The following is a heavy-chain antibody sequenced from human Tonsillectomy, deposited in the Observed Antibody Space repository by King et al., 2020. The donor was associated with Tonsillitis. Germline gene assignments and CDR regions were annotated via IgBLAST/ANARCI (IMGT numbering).Heavy chain of an antibody. D-gene: IGHD6-13*01. V-gene: IGHV3-30*18. CDR1: GFTFSSYG. CDR3: AKAEYSTSAVGKWFDP. Sequence: QLVQSGGGVVQPGRSLRLSCAASGFTFSSYGMHWVRQAPDKGLEWGAVISFDGSIKYYADSVKGRFTISRDNSKNTLYLQMNSLRAEDTAVYYCAKAEYSTSAVGKWFDPWGQGTLVTVSS. CDR2: ISFDGSIK. J-gene: IGHJ5*02.